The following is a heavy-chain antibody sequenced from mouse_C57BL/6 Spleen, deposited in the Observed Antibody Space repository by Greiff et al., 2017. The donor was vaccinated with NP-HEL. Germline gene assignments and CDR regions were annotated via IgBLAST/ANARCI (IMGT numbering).Heavy chain of an antibody. CDR1: GYTFTSYW. CDR2: IYPGNSDT. CDR3: TRRGFYDGYYDAMDY. Sequence: VQLQQSGTVLARPGASVKMSCKTSGYTFTSYWMHWVKQRPGQGLEWIGAIYPGNSDTSYNQKFKGKAKLTAVTSASTAYMELSSLTNEDSAVYYGTRRGFYDGYYDAMDYWGQGTSVTVSS. D-gene: IGHD2-3*01. V-gene: IGHV1-5*01. J-gene: IGHJ4*01.